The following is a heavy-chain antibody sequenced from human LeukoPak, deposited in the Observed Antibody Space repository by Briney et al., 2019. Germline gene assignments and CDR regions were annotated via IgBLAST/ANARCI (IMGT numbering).Heavy chain of an antibody. D-gene: IGHD3-22*01. J-gene: IGHJ4*02. CDR2: IYSGGST. CDR1: GFTVSSNY. CDR3: AETPFVGSSGYYYYFDY. Sequence: GGSLRLSCAASGFTVSSNYMSWVRQAPGKGLEWVSVIYSGGSTYYADSVKGRFTISRDNSKNTLYLQMNSLRSEDTAVYYCAETPFVGSSGYYYYFDYWGQGTLVTVSS. V-gene: IGHV3-53*05.